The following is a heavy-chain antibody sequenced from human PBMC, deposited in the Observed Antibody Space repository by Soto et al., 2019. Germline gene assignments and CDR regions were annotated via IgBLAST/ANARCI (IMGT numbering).Heavy chain of an antibody. CDR2: ISGSGGST. D-gene: IGHD3-9*01. J-gene: IGHJ6*02. CDR1: GFTFSSYA. Sequence: PGGSLRLSCAASGFTFSSYAMSWVRQAPGKGLEWVSAISGSGGSTYYADSVKGRFTISRDNSKNTLYLQMNSLRAEDTAVYYCAKETPPLRYFDWLPPPNYGMDVWGQGTTVTVSS. CDR3: AKETPPLRYFDWLPPPNYGMDV. V-gene: IGHV3-23*01.